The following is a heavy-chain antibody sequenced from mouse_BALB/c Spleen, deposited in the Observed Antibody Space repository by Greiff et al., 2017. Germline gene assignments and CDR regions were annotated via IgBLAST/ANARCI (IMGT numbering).Heavy chain of an antibody. Sequence: EVQRVESGGGLVKPGGSLKLSCAASGFTFSSYAMSWVRQSPEKRLEWVAEISSGGSYTYYPDTVTGRFTISRDNAKNTLYLEMSSLRSEDTAMYYCARGHPGYFDVWGAGTTVTVSS. J-gene: IGHJ1*01. CDR1: GFTFSSYA. D-gene: IGHD6-1*01. CDR2: ISSGGSYT. V-gene: IGHV5-9-4*01. CDR3: ARGHPGYFDV.